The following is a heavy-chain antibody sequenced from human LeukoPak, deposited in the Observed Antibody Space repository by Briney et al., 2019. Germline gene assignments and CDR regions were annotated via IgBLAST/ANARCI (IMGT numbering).Heavy chain of an antibody. CDR2: ISPSGDST. V-gene: IGHV3-23*01. CDR3: ARDPTYDSSGYPHLSSDY. J-gene: IGHJ4*02. Sequence: PGGSLRLSCAASGFTFSSYAMNWVRQTPGRGLEWVSTISPSGDSTYHADSVKGRFTISRDNSKNTLYLQMNSLRADDTAVYYCARDPTYDSSGYPHLSSDYWGQGTLVTVSS. D-gene: IGHD3-22*01. CDR1: GFTFSSYA.